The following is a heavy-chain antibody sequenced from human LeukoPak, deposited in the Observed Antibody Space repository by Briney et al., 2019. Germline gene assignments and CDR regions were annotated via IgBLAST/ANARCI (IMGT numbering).Heavy chain of an antibody. Sequence: GASVKVSCKASGYTFTGYYMHWVRQAPGQGLEWMGWINPNSGGTNYAQKFQGRVTMTRDTSISTAYMELSRLRSDDTAVYYCARDSGSFTQTHWYFDLWGRGTLVTVSS. D-gene: IGHD1-26*01. J-gene: IGHJ2*01. CDR2: INPNSGGT. CDR1: GYTFTGYY. V-gene: IGHV1-2*02. CDR3: ARDSGSFTQTHWYFDL.